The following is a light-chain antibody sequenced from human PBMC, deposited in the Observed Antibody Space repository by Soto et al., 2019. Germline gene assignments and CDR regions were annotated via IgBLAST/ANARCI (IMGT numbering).Light chain of an antibody. CDR3: SSYTSSSTHVV. CDR1: SSDVGGYNY. J-gene: IGLJ2*01. Sequence: QSVLTQPASVSGSPGQSITISCTGTSSDVGGYNYVSWYQQHPGKAPKLMIYEVSNRPSGVSNRFSGSKSGNTASRTISGLQAEDEADYYCSSYTSSSTHVVFGGGTQLTVL. V-gene: IGLV2-14*01. CDR2: EVS.